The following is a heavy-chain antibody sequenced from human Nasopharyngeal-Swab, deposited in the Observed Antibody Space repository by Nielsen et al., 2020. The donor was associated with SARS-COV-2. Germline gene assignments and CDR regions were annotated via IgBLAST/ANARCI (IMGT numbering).Heavy chain of an antibody. CDR2: IRVSGDTT. D-gene: IGHD3-3*01. J-gene: IGHJ4*02. CDR3: ARGVGVDDFWSGRLDY. Sequence: GGSLRLSCTASGFTFSNYAMTWVRQAPGKGLEWVSSIRVSGDTTYYADSVKGRFTISRDNSKNTLYLQMNSLRAEDTAVYYCARGVGVDDFWSGRLDYWGQGTLVTVSS. CDR1: GFTFSNYA. V-gene: IGHV3-23*01.